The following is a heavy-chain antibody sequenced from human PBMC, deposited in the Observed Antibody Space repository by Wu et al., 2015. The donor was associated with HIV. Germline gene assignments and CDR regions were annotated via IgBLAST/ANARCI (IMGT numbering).Heavy chain of an antibody. CDR1: GYTFTGYY. J-gene: IGHJ4*02. D-gene: IGHD5-12*01. CDR3: ARGHLGYSGYDTIDY. Sequence: QVQLVQSGAEVKKPGASVKVSCKASGYTFTGYYMHWVRQAPGQGLEWMGWINPNSGGTNYAQKFQGRVTMTRDTSISTAYMELSRLRSDDTAVYYCARGHLGYSGYDTIDYWGQGTLVTVSS. V-gene: IGHV1-2*02. CDR2: INPNSGGT.